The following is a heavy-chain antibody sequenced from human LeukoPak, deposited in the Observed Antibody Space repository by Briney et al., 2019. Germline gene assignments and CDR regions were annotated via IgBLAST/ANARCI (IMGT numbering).Heavy chain of an antibody. CDR1: GFTFSSYA. Sequence: GGSLRLSCAASGFTFSSYAMSWVRQAPGKGLEWVSAISGSGGSTYYADSVKGRFTISRDNSKNTLYLQMNSLRAEDTAVYYCAKGGARPKITMVRGAKDYHYGMDVWGKGTTVTVSS. V-gene: IGHV3-23*01. D-gene: IGHD3-10*01. CDR3: AKGGARPKITMVRGAKDYHYGMDV. CDR2: ISGSGGST. J-gene: IGHJ6*04.